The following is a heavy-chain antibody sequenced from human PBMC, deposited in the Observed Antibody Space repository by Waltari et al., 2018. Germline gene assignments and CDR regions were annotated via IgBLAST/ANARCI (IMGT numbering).Heavy chain of an antibody. D-gene: IGHD3-10*01. CDR1: GFTFSSYS. Sequence: EVQPVESGGGLVKPGGSLRLSCAASGFTFSSYSMNWVRQAPGKELEWVSSISSSSSYIYYADSVKGRFTISRDNAKNSLYLQMNSLRAEDTAVYYCARAEEGFGDPMGYWGQGTLVTVSS. CDR2: ISSSSSYI. V-gene: IGHV3-21*01. CDR3: ARAEEGFGDPMGY. J-gene: IGHJ4*02.